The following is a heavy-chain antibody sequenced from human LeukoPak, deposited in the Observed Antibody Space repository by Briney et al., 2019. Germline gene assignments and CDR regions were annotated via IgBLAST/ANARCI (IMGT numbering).Heavy chain of an antibody. V-gene: IGHV3-7*01. J-gene: IGHJ4*02. CDR2: IKQDGSEK. Sequence: GGSLRLSCAASGLTFSSYWMSWVRQAPGKGLEWVANIKQDGSEKYYVDSVKGRFTISRDNAKNSLYLQMNSLRAEDTAVYYCARDRYSSSWYYPEYYFDYWGQGTLVTVSS. D-gene: IGHD6-13*01. CDR1: GLTFSSYW. CDR3: ARDRYSSSWYYPEYYFDY.